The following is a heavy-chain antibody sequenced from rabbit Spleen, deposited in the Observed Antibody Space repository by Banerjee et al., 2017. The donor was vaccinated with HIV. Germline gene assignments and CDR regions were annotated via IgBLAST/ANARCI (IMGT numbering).Heavy chain of an antibody. CDR2: IGASGST. V-gene: IGHV1S45*01. J-gene: IGHJ6*01. CDR1: GLSFSGYVY. D-gene: IGHD2-1*01. CDR3: ARNVGGGDQFTRLDL. Sequence: QQQLEESGGDLVKPEGSLTLTCTASGLSFSGYVYICWVRQAPGKGPEWIACIGASGSTYYASWAKGRFTISKTSSTTVTLQMTSLTAADTATYFCARNVGGGDQFTRLDLWGPGTLVTVS.